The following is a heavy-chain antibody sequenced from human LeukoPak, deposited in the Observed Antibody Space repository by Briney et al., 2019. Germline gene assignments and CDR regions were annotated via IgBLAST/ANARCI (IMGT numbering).Heavy chain of an antibody. D-gene: IGHD3-16*01. CDR2: INPISGGT. V-gene: IGHV1-2*02. CDR3: ARRGGPYFDY. CDR1: GYSFTDYH. J-gene: IGHJ4*02. Sequence: ASMKVSCKASGYSFTDYHIHWVRQAPGQGLEWMGWINPISGGTNFAQKFQGRVTMPTDTSISTAYMELSGLGSDDTAVYYCARRGGPYFDYWGQGTLVTVSS.